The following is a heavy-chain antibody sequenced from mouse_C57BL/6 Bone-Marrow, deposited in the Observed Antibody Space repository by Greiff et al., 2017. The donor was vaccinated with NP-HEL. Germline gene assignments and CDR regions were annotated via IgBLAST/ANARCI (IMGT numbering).Heavy chain of an antibody. CDR1: GYTFTSYW. J-gene: IGHJ4*01. V-gene: IGHV1-50*01. D-gene: IGHD1-2*01. CDR2: IDPSDSYT. Sequence: QVHVKQPGAELVKPGASVKLSCKASGYTFTSYWMQWVKQRPGQGLEWIGEIDPSDSYTNYNQKFKGKATLTVDTSSSTAYMQLSSLTSEDSAVYYCARSAGGYYAMDYWGQGTSVTVSS. CDR3: ARSAGGYYAMDY.